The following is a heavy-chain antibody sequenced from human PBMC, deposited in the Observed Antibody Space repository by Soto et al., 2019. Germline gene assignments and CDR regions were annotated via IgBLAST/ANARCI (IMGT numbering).Heavy chain of an antibody. V-gene: IGHV4-34*01. CDR2: INHSGST. J-gene: IGHJ4*02. CDR3: ARSSWGSYRRFDY. Sequence: QVQLQQWGAGLLKPSETLSLTCAVYGGSFSGYYWSWIRQPPGKGLEWIGEINHSGSTNYNPSLKSRVTISVDTSKNQFSLKLSSVTAADTAVYCCARSSWGSYRRFDYWGQGTLVTVSS. CDR1: GGSFSGYY. D-gene: IGHD3-16*02.